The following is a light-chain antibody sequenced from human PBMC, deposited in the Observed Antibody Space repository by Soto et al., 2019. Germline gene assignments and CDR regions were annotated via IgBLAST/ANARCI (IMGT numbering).Light chain of an antibody. Sequence: QSVLTQPPSASGTPGQRVTISCSGSSSNIGTYSVSWYQQFPGTAPRLLIYSDNQRPPGVPDRFSASKSGAPASLAISGLQSEDEANFYCAAWDDSLNGCVFGTGTKGTVL. CDR1: SSNIGTYS. J-gene: IGLJ1*01. V-gene: IGLV1-44*01. CDR3: AAWDDSLNGCV. CDR2: SDN.